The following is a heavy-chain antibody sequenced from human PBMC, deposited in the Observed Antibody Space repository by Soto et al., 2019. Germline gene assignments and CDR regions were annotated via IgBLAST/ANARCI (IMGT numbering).Heavy chain of an antibody. CDR2: IYWDDDK. CDR1: GFSISTAGVA. J-gene: IGHJ4*02. D-gene: IGHD4-17*01. CDR3: AHTHYGNYFDY. V-gene: IGHV2-5*02. Sequence: QITLKESGPTLVKPTQTLTLTCTFSGFSISTAGVAVGWIRQPPGKALDWLALIYWDDDKRYSPSLKSRLPLPKDTSKNQVVLTLTNMDPVDTAAYYCAHTHYGNYFDYGGQGTLVTVSP.